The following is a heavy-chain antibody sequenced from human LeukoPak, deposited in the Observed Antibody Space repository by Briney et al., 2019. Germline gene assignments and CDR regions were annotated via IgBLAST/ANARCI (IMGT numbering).Heavy chain of an antibody. V-gene: IGHV3-9*01. J-gene: IGHJ6*02. Sequence: GGSLRLSCAASGLTFDGNARQWVRPAPGKGMEWVLGISWNSGSIGYAESVKGRFTISRDNAKNSLYLQMNSLRAEDTALYYCAKDRNSGSYSSYYGMDVWGQGTTVTVSS. CDR3: AKDRNSGSYSSYYGMDV. D-gene: IGHD1-26*01. CDR1: GLTFDGNA. CDR2: ISWNSGSI.